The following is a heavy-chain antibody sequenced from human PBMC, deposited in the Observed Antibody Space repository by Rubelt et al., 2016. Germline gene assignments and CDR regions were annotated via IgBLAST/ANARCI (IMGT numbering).Heavy chain of an antibody. CDR3: AGFSPAVDY. J-gene: IGHJ4*02. CDR1: GYSISSGNY. CDR2: IFHSGST. Sequence: QVQLQESGPGLVKPSETLSLTCTVSGYSISSGNYWGWIRQPPGKGLEWIGSIFHSGSTYYNPSLKSRITISVETSKNKFSRKRGSVAAADTAVYFCAGFSPAVDYWGQGTLVTVSS. V-gene: IGHV4-38-2*02. D-gene: IGHD2-2*01.